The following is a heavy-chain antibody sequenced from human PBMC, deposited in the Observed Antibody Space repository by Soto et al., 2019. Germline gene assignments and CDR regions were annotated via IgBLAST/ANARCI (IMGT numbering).Heavy chain of an antibody. Sequence: QITLKESGPTLVKPTQTLTLTCTVSGFSLTTNGVGMGWFRQPPGKALEWLALIYRDDDKRYRPSLKSRVTIPKDNTKNQVVLTMTNMDPVDTATYYCAHTVARGAYWEPFNYWGQGTLVTVSS. D-gene: IGHD1-26*01. V-gene: IGHV2-5*02. CDR1: GFSLTTNGVG. CDR3: AHTVARGAYWEPFNY. CDR2: IYRDDDK. J-gene: IGHJ4*02.